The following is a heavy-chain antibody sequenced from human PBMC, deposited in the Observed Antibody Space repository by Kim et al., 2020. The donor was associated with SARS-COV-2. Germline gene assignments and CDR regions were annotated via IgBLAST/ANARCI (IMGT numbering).Heavy chain of an antibody. CDR2: ISGSGGST. V-gene: IGHV3-23*01. J-gene: IGHJ6*02. CDR3: AKERGSSLWFGELLNNYYYSYGMDV. CDR1: GFTFSSYA. Sequence: GGSLRLSCAASGFTFSSYAMSWVRQAPGKGLEWVSAISGSGGSTYYADSVKGRFTISRDNSKNTLYLQMSSLRVEDTAVYYCAKERGSSLWFGELLNNYYYSYGMDVCGQGTTVTVSS. D-gene: IGHD3-10*01.